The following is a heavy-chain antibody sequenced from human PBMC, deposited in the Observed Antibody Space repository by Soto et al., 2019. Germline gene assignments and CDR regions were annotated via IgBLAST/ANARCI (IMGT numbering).Heavy chain of an antibody. CDR1: GFIFDNFG. Sequence: GGSLRLSCPASGFIFDNFGMSWVRQAPGKGLEWISSISGSGFKKYYADSVKGRFTISRDNSKSTVYLELNNLSAEDTAVYHCAKNQGVELVPLATVDWFDPWGQGSVVTVSS. J-gene: IGHJ5*02. V-gene: IGHV3-23*01. CDR3: AKNQGVELVPLATVDWFDP. CDR2: ISGSGFKK. D-gene: IGHD1-26*01.